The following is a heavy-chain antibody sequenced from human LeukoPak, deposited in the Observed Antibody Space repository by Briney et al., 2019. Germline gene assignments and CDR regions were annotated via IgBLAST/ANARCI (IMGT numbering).Heavy chain of an antibody. CDR1: GGSISSGTYY. D-gene: IGHD3-3*02. V-gene: IGHV4-61*01. CDR3: ARAFYPGYYSYMAV. Sequence: SETLSLTCTVSGGSISSGTYYWSWIRQPPGKGLEWIGYIYYSGSTNYNPSLKSRVTISVDTSKNQFSLKLSSVTAADTAVYYCARAFYPGYYSYMAVWGKGTTVTVSS. J-gene: IGHJ6*03. CDR2: IYYSGST.